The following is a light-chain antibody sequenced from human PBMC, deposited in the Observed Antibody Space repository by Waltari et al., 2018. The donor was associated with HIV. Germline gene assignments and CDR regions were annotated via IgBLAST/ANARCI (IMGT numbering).Light chain of an antibody. V-gene: IGKV3-15*01. CDR1: QGVFNN. CDR2: GAS. Sequence: ILLTQSPATLSVSPGDRATLSCTASQGVFNNLALYQQRTDQAPRLLIYGASTAITNVPDRFSGSGSGTDFTLTINNLQSEDLGLYYCQLYNDWLEPTFGGGTKVEV. J-gene: IGKJ4*01. CDR3: QLYNDWLEPT.